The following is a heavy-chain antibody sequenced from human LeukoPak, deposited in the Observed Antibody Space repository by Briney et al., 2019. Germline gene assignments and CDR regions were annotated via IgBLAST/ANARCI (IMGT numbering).Heavy chain of an antibody. CDR2: ISYDGSNK. Sequence: GGSLRLSCAASGFTFSSYSMNWVRQAPGKGLEWVAVISYDGSNKYYADSVKGRFTISRDNSKNTLYLQMNSLRAEDTAVYYCARVGSSSSRYYYYMDVWGKGTTVTVSS. CDR3: ARVGSSSSRYYYYMDV. V-gene: IGHV3-30*03. CDR1: GFTFSSYS. D-gene: IGHD6-6*01. J-gene: IGHJ6*03.